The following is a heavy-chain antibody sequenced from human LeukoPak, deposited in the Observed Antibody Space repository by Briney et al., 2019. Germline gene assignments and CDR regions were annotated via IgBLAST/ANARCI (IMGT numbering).Heavy chain of an antibody. CDR1: GFTFSSYA. CDR3: ARSLPYSSSSRGFDY. CDR2: ISYDGSNK. V-gene: IGHV3-30-3*01. Sequence: PGGSLRLSCAASGFTFSSYAMHWVRQAPGKGLEWVAVISYDGSNKYYADSVKGRFTISRDNAKNSLYLQMNSLRAEDTAVYYCARSLPYSSSSRGFDYWGQGTLVTVSS. J-gene: IGHJ4*02. D-gene: IGHD6-6*01.